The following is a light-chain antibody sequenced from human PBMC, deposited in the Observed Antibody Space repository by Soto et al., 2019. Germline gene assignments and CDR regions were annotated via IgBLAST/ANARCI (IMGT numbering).Light chain of an antibody. V-gene: IGLV1-47*01. J-gene: IGLJ2*01. Sequence: QPVLTQPPSTSGTPGQRVTISCSGSSSNIGSNHVYWYQQFPGMAPKLLMYRSDQRPTGVPDRFSGSKSGTSASLAISGLRSDDEADYYCSAREESLSGVVFGGGTKPTVL. CDR3: SAREESLSGVV. CDR1: SSNIGSNH. CDR2: RSD.